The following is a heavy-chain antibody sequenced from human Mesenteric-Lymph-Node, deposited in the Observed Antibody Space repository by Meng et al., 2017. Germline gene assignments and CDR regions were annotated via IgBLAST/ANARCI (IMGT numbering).Heavy chain of an antibody. CDR2: IDWDDDK. CDR1: GFSLSTSGMC. Sequence: SGPTLVKPTQTLTLTCTFSGFSLSTSGMCVSWVRQPPGKALEWLALIDWDDDKYYSTSLKTRLTISKDTSKNQVVLTMTNMDPVDTATYYCERTRMYYYGSGSYYDYWGQGTLVTVSS. CDR3: ERTRMYYYGSGSYYDY. J-gene: IGHJ4*02. V-gene: IGHV2-70*20. D-gene: IGHD3-10*01.